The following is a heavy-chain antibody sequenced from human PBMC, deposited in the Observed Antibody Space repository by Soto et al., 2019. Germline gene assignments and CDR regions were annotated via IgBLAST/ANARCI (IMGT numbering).Heavy chain of an antibody. D-gene: IGHD6-19*01. CDR1: GYSFPSYW. J-gene: IGHJ4*02. Sequence: GAALKISCNGSGYSFPSYWIGWVRQMPGKGLEWMGIISPGDSDTRYSPSFQGQVTISADKSISTAYLQWSSLKASDTAMYYCARRAYSTGWYYFDYWGQGTLVTVS. CDR2: ISPGDSDT. CDR3: ARRAYSTGWYYFDY. V-gene: IGHV5-51*01.